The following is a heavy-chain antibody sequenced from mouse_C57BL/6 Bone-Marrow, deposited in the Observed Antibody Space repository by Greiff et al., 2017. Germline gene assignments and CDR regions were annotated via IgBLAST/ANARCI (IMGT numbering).Heavy chain of an antibody. Sequence: QVQLQQPGAELVRPGTSVKLSCTASGYTFTSYWMHWVKQRPGQGLEWIGVIDPSDSYTNYNQKFKGKATLTVDTSSSTAYMQLSSLTSEDSAVXSCARDSRDYWGQGTSVTVSS. CDR1: GYTFTSYW. CDR3: ARDSRDY. J-gene: IGHJ4*01. CDR2: IDPSDSYT. V-gene: IGHV1-59*01.